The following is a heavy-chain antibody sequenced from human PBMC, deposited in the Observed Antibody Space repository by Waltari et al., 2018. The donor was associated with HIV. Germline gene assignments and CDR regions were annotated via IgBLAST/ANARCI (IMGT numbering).Heavy chain of an antibody. V-gene: IGHV4-39*07. Sequence: QLQLQESGPGLVKPSETLSLTCTVSGGSISSSSYYWGWIRQPPGKGLEWIGSIYYSGSTYYNPSLKSRVTISVDTSKNQFSLKLSSVTAADTAVYYCARGDDNDFWSGYRQRPRWYYFDYWGQGTLVTVSS. D-gene: IGHD3-3*01. CDR1: GGSISSSSYY. J-gene: IGHJ4*02. CDR3: ARGDDNDFWSGYRQRPRWYYFDY. CDR2: IYYSGST.